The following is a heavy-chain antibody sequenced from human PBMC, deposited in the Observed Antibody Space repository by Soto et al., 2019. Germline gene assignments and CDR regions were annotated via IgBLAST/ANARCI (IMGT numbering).Heavy chain of an antibody. CDR2: IAPDNGDT. D-gene: IGHD2-15*01. V-gene: IGHV1-18*01. CDR3: ARLAPCNCGTCYSRPLDY. J-gene: IGHJ4*02. CDR1: GYTFATYG. Sequence: QVQLVQSGAELKRPGASVKVSCKSSGYTFATYGISWVRQAPGQGLEWMGWIAPDNGDTNYEQKLRGRVTLTADTSTNTAYMEVRSLRSDDPAVYFCARLAPCNCGTCYSRPLDYWGQGTLVTVSS.